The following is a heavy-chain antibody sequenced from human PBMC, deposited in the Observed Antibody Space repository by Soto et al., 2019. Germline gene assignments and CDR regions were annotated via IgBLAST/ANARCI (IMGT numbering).Heavy chain of an antibody. J-gene: IGHJ4*02. CDR1: GFTFSSYG. CDR2: ISYDGSNK. CDR3: AKGPPIQLWLAPNGGY. V-gene: IGHV3-30*18. Sequence: PGGSLRLSCAASGFTFSSYGMHWVRQAPGKGLEWVAVISYDGSNKYYADSVKGRFTISRDNSKNTLYLQMNSLRAEDTAVYYCAKGPPIQLWLAPNGGYWGQGTLVTVSS. D-gene: IGHD5-18*01.